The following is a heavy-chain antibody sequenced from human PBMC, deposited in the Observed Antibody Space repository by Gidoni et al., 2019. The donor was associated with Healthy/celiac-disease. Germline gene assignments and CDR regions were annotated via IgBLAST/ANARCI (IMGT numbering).Heavy chain of an antibody. Sequence: VSTYYNPSLKSRVTISVDTTKNQFSLKLSSVTAADTAVYYCARASSGGSLDYWGQGTLVTVSS. D-gene: IGHD6-25*01. CDR3: ARASSGGSLDY. CDR2: VST. V-gene: IGHV4-39*01. J-gene: IGHJ4*02.